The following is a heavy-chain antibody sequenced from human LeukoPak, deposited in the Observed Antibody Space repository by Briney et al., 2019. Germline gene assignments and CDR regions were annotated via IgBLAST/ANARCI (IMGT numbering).Heavy chain of an antibody. D-gene: IGHD3-10*01. V-gene: IGHV4-59*01. Sequence: SETLSLTCAVYGGSFSGYYWSWIRQPPGKGLEWIGYIYYSGSTNYNPSLKSRVTISVDTSKNQFSLKLSSVTAADTAVYYCARESSYYGSGGAFDIWGQGTMVTVSS. CDR3: ARESSYYGSGGAFDI. CDR2: IYYSGST. J-gene: IGHJ3*02. CDR1: GGSFSGYY.